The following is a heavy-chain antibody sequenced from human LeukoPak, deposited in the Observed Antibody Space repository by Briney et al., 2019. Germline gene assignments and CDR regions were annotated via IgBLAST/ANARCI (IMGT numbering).Heavy chain of an antibody. Sequence: PGGSLRLSCAASGFTFSSYWMSWVRQAPGKGLEWVANIKQDGSEKYYVDSVKGRFTISRDNAKNSLYLQMNSLRAEDTAVYYCARDLDSSSWYRAPVDFDYWGQGTLVTVSS. V-gene: IGHV3-7*03. CDR2: IKQDGSEK. D-gene: IGHD6-13*01. CDR1: GFTFSSYW. CDR3: ARDLDSSSWYRAPVDFDY. J-gene: IGHJ4*02.